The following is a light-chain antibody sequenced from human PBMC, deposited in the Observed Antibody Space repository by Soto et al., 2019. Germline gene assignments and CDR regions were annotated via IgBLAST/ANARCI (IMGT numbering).Light chain of an antibody. Sequence: QSALTQPPSASGSPGQSVTISCTGTSSDVGGYNYVSWYQQHPGKAPKLMIYDVSKRPSGVPDRFSGSKSGNKASLTASGIQDEGEADYYCSSYAGSNNRVFGTGSKVTVL. CDR3: SSYAGSNNRV. J-gene: IGLJ1*01. CDR2: DVS. CDR1: SSDVGGYNY. V-gene: IGLV2-8*01.